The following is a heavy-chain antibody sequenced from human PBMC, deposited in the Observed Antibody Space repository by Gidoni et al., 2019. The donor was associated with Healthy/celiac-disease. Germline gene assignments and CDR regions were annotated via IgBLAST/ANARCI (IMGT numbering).Heavy chain of an antibody. V-gene: IGHV3-30-3*01. Sequence: QVQLVESGGGVVKPGRSLRLSGAASGFTFSSYAMPWVRQAQGKGLEWVAVISYEGSNKYDADSVKGRFTISRDNSKNTLYLQMNSLRAEDTGVYYCARELTVTTGPYYDYGMDVWGQGTTVTVSS. D-gene: IGHD4-17*01. CDR2: ISYEGSNK. J-gene: IGHJ6*02. CDR3: ARELTVTTGPYYDYGMDV. CDR1: GFTFSSYA.